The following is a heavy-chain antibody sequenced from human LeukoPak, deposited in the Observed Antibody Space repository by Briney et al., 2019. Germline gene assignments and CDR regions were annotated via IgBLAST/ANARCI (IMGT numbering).Heavy chain of an antibody. CDR1: GFTFSDYY. CDR3: ARDLGQYYDTSDNWFDP. V-gene: IGHV3-11*04. D-gene: IGHD3-22*01. Sequence: GGSLRLSCAASGFTFSDYYMSWIRQAPGKGLEWVSYTSSSGSTIYYADSVKGRFTISRDNANDSLYLQVNSLRAEDTAVYYCARDLGQYYDTSDNWFDPWGQGTLVTVSS. CDR2: TSSSGSTI. J-gene: IGHJ5*02.